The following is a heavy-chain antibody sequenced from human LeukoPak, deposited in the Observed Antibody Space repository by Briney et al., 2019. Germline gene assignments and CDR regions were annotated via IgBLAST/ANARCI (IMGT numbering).Heavy chain of an antibody. Sequence: SETLSLTCAVCGCSISSGGYSWSWIRQPPGKCLEWIGYIYHSGSTYYNPSLKSRVTISVDRSKNQFSLKLSSVTAADTAVYYCAREVRGVGEIDYWGQGTLVTVSS. CDR1: GCSISSGGYS. CDR2: IYHSGST. D-gene: IGHD3-10*01. CDR3: AREVRGVGEIDY. V-gene: IGHV4-30-2*01. J-gene: IGHJ4*02.